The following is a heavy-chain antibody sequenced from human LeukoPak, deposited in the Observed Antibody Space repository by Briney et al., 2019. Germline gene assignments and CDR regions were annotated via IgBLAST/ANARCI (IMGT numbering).Heavy chain of an antibody. CDR3: VREAGYCAPVCVKTNWFDP. D-gene: IGHD2-15*01. J-gene: IGHJ5*02. V-gene: IGHV3-23*01. CDR1: GFPFSSHA. CDR2: ISNGKT. Sequence: GGSLRLSCAASGFPFSSHAMSWVRQPPGKGLEGVAAISNGKTYYADSVRGRFAISRDDSTNTVYLHMNSLRDEDTALYHCVREAGYCAPVCVKTNWFDPWGQGTLVTVSS.